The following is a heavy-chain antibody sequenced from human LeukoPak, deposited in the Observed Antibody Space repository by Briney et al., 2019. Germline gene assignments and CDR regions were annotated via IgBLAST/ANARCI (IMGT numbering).Heavy chain of an antibody. CDR1: GGSLSSGHW. Sequence: SETLSLTCAVFGGSLSSGHWWTWVRQPPGKGLEWIGEIYHSGSTDYNPSLKSRVTISVDTSNNQFSLNLSSVTAADTAVYYCARDNQGYSGYDSRFDYWGQGTLVTVFS. CDR3: ARDNQGYSGYDSRFDY. V-gene: IGHV4-4*02. J-gene: IGHJ4*02. CDR2: IYHSGST. D-gene: IGHD5-12*01.